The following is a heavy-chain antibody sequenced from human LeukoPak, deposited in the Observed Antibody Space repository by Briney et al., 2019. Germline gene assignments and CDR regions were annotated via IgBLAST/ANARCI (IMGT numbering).Heavy chain of an antibody. D-gene: IGHD3-10*01. V-gene: IGHV4-30-4*08. Sequence: SETLSLTCTVSGGSISSGGYYWSWIRQPPGKGLEWIGYIYYSGSTYYNPSLKSRVTISVDTSKNQFSLKLSSVTAADTAVYYCARVTGGSGSYYSPLHYYFDYWGQGTLVTVSS. CDR2: IYYSGST. J-gene: IGHJ4*02. CDR3: ARVTGGSGSYYSPLHYYFDY. CDR1: GGSISSGGYY.